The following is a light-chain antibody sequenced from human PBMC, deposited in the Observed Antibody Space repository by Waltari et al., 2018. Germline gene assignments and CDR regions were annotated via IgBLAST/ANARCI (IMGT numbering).Light chain of an antibody. CDR3: QQRRT. Sequence: DIQMTQSQSSLSASVGDRVTITCRASQSISSYLNWYQQKPGKAPKLLIYAASSLQSGVPSRFSGSGSGTDFTLTISSLQPEDFATYYCQQRRTFGQGTKVEIK. V-gene: IGKV1-39*01. CDR2: AAS. CDR1: QSISSY. J-gene: IGKJ1*01.